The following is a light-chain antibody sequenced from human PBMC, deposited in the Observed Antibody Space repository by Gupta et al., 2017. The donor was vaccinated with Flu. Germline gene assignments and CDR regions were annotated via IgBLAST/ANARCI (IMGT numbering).Light chain of an antibody. CDR1: QRISSY. CDR2: TAS. Sequence: MTQSPSSLSASVGDRVTITCRASQRISSYLNWYQQKPGKAPKLLIHTASTLQTGVPSRFSGSGSGTDFTLTISSLHPEDFATYYWQQNYNFGGGTKVETK. V-gene: IGKV1-39*01. CDR3: QQNYN. J-gene: IGKJ4*01.